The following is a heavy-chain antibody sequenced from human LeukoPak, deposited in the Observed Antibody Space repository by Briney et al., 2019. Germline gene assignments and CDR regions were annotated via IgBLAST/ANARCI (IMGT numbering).Heavy chain of an antibody. D-gene: IGHD3-22*01. CDR2: ISAYNGNT. CDR1: GYTFTTYG. CDR3: ARCFSDYYDSSGYYASDY. V-gene: IGHV1-18*01. Sequence: ASVKVSCKASGYTFTTYGFSWVRQAPGQGLELLGWISAYNGNTVYAQILQGRVTMTTDTSTSTAYMELRSLRSDDTAVYYCARCFSDYYDSSGYYASDYWGQGTLVTVSS. J-gene: IGHJ4*02.